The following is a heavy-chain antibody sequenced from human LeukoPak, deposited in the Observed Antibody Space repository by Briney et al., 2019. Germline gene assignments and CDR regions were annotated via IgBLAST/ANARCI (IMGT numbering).Heavy chain of an antibody. D-gene: IGHD3-22*01. Sequence: SQTLSLTCAISGDSVSSNSAAWNWIRQSPSRGLEWLGRTYYRSKWYNDYAVSVKSRITINPDTSKNQFSLQLNSVTPEDTAVYYCARDPFTYYYDSSGLPSAAFDIWGQGTMVTVSS. J-gene: IGHJ3*02. CDR2: TYYRSKWYN. V-gene: IGHV6-1*01. CDR3: ARDPFTYYYDSSGLPSAAFDI. CDR1: GDSVSSNSAA.